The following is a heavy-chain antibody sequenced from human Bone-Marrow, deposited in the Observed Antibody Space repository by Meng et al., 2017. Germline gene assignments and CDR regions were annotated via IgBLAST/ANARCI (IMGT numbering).Heavy chain of an antibody. CDR1: GVTFDDRG. CDR2: INWNGADT. D-gene: IGHD3-22*01. J-gene: IGHJ4*02. V-gene: IGHV3-20*04. Sequence: GESLKISCAASGVTFDDRGMSWVRQAPGKGLEWVSGINWNGADTGYAGSLKGRFTISRDNAKNSLYLQMSSLRAEDTALYFCARASAKDYESDGYYKDWGQGTLVTVSS. CDR3: ARASAKDYESDGYYKD.